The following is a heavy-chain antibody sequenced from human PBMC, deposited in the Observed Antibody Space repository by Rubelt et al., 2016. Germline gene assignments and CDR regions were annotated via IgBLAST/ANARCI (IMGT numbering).Heavy chain of an antibody. V-gene: IGHV3-30*04. CDR1: SYA. J-gene: IGHJ4*02. D-gene: IGHD1-14*01. CDR2: ISYDGSNK. Sequence: SYAMHWVRQAPGKGLEWVAVISYDGSNKYYADSVKGRFTISRDNSKNTLYLQMNSLRAEDTAVYYCARSGSAELYFDYWGQGTLVTVSS. CDR3: ARSGSAELYFDY.